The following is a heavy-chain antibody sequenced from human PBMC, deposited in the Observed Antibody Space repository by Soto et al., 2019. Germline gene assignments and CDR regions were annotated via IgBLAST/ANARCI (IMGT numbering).Heavy chain of an antibody. J-gene: IGHJ4*02. V-gene: IGHV2-5*02. CDR1: GFSLSTSGVG. CDR2: IYWDNDK. D-gene: IGHD5-12*01. Sequence: QITLKESGPTLVKPTQTLTLTCTFSGFSLSTSGVGVAWIRQPPGKALQWLPLIYWDNDKRYSPFLKNRLTITKNTFKNQVVLKMTYMDPVDTGTYYCEHRRRDGFIDYWGQGTLVTVSS. CDR3: EHRRRDGFIDY.